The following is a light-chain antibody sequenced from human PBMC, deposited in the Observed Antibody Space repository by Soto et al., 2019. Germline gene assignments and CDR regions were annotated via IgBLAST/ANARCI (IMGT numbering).Light chain of an antibody. V-gene: IGKV3-15*01. Sequence: EIVMTQYPATLSVSPGERATLSCRASQSVSSNLAWYQQKPGQAPRLLIYGASTRATGIPARFSGSGSGTEFTLTISSLLSEDFAVYYCQQYNNWPPWTFGQGTKVDIK. CDR1: QSVSSN. J-gene: IGKJ1*01. CDR3: QQYNNWPPWT. CDR2: GAS.